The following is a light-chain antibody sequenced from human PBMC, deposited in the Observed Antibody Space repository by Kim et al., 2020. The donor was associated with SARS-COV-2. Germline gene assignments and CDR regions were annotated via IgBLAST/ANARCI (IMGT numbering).Light chain of an antibody. CDR3: QQYGNSPLVT. CDR1: QSVSSNH. V-gene: IGKV3-20*01. Sequence: EIVLPQSPGTLSLSPGERATLSCRASQSVSSNHLAWYQQKPGQAPRVLIYGTSNRAGGIPDRFSGSGSGTDFTLTISRLEPEDFAVYYCQQYGNSPLVTFGPGTKVDIK. CDR2: GTS. J-gene: IGKJ3*01.